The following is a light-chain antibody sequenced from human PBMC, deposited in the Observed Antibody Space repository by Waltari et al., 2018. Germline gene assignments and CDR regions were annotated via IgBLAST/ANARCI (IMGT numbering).Light chain of an antibody. CDR1: QSFGVS. J-gene: IGKJ3*01. CDR2: DAS. Sequence: DIQRTQSPSPLSASVGARGTITCRPSQSFGVSLAWFQQKPGKAPKLLIYDASTLEPGVPSRFSGSGSGTEFTLTVSSLQPDDFATYYCQQYNNFPFTFGPGTTV. V-gene: IGKV1-5*01. CDR3: QQYNNFPFT.